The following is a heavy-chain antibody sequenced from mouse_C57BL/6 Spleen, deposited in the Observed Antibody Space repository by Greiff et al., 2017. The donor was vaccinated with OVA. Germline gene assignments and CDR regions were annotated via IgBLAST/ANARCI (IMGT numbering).Heavy chain of an antibody. J-gene: IGHJ2*01. CDR2: INPNNGGT. CDR1: GYTFTDYY. D-gene: IGHD1-1*01. Sequence: EVQLQQSGPELVKPGASVKISCKASGYTFTDYYMNWVKQSHGKSLEWIGDINPNNGGTSYNQKFKGKATLTVDKSSSTAYMELRSLTSEDSAVYYCARDHYYGSGYFDYWGQGTTLTVSS. CDR3: ARDHYYGSGYFDY. V-gene: IGHV1-26*01.